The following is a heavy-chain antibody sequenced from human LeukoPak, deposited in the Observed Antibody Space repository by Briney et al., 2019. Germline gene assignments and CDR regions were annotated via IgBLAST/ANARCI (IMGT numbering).Heavy chain of an antibody. Sequence: GGSLRLSCAASGFTFSDYYMSWIRQAPGKGLEWVSYISNSGATIYYADSVKGRFTISRDNSKNTLYLQMNSLRAEDTAVYYCAKVGSSSWYSFDYWGQGTLVTVSS. V-gene: IGHV3-11*01. CDR2: ISNSGATI. D-gene: IGHD6-13*01. CDR1: GFTFSDYY. CDR3: AKVGSSSWYSFDY. J-gene: IGHJ4*02.